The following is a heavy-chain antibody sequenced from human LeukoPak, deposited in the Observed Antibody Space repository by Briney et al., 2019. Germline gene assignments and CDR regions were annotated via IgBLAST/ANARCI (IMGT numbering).Heavy chain of an antibody. CDR1: GGSFSGYY. V-gene: IGHV4-34*01. J-gene: IGHJ4*02. D-gene: IGHD3-10*01. Sequence: SETLSLTCAVYGGSFSGYYWSWIRQPPGKGLEWIGEINHSGSTNYNPSLKSRVTISVDTSKNQFPLKLSSVTAADTAVYYCARKMRRMVRGNNPPDYWGQGTLVTVSS. CDR3: ARKMRRMVRGNNPPDY. CDR2: INHSGST.